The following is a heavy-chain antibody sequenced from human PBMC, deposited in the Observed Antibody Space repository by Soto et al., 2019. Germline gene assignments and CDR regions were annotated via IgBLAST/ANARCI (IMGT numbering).Heavy chain of an antibody. Sequence: SETLSLTCTVSGGSISSYYWSWIRQPPGKGLEWIGYIYYSGSTNYNPSLKSRVTISVDTSKNQFSLKLSSVTAADTAVYYCAREKSLGYCSGASCYSNYGMDVWGQGTTVTVSS. V-gene: IGHV4-59*01. CDR2: IYYSGST. J-gene: IGHJ6*02. CDR1: GGSISSYY. D-gene: IGHD2-15*01. CDR3: AREKSLGYCSGASCYSNYGMDV.